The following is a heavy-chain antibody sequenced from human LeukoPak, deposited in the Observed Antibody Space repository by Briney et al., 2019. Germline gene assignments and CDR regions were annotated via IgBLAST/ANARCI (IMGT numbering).Heavy chain of an antibody. J-gene: IGHJ5*02. Sequence: GGSLRLSCAASGFTFSSYAMSWVRQAPGKGLEWVSYISSSGSTIYYADSVKGRFTISRDNAKNSLYLQMNSLRAEDTAVYYCARSDQDWFDPWGQGTLVTVSS. V-gene: IGHV3-48*04. CDR3: ARSDQDWFDP. CDR2: ISSSGSTI. CDR1: GFTFSSYA.